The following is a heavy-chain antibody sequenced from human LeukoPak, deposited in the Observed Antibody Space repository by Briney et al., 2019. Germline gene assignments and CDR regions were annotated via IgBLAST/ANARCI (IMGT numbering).Heavy chain of an antibody. CDR1: GYTFTSYG. D-gene: IGHD6-13*01. J-gene: IGHJ4*02. CDR3: ARGEYSSSWYLSSY. Sequence: ASVKVSCKASGYTFTSYGISWVRQATGQGLEWMGWMNPNSGNTGYAQKFQGRVTMTRNTSISTAYMELSSLRSEDTAVYYCARGEYSSSWYLSSYWGQGTLVTVSS. CDR2: MNPNSGNT. V-gene: IGHV1-8*02.